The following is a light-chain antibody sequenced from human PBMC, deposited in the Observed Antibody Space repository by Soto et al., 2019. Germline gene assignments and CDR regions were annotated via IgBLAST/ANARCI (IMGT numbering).Light chain of an antibody. CDR3: AQETHFPRT. V-gene: IGKV2-24*01. CDR2: RVS. CDR1: RSLVHSDGNTY. Sequence: DIVKTQTPLSSPDTLGQPASISCRSSRSLVHSDGNTYLSWLQQRPGQPPRLLIYRVSNRFSGVPDRFSGSGTGTDFTLKISRVVVEDVGVYFCAQETHFPRTFGQGTKV. J-gene: IGKJ1*01.